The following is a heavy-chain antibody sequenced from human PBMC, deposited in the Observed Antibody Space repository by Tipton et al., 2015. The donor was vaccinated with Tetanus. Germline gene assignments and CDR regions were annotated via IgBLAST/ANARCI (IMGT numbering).Heavy chain of an antibody. Sequence: QLVQSGAEVKKPGASVKVSRKASGYTFTGYYIYWVRQAPGQGLEWRGWIDPNSRGTVYAQKFQGRVTMTRDTSISTAYMELGSRRSDDTAVYYWARERGDYIHYGMDGWGPGTAVTVS. D-gene: IGHD2-21*01. CDR2: IDPNSRGT. V-gene: IGHV1-2*02. CDR1: GYTFTGYY. J-gene: IGHJ6*02. CDR3: ARERGDYIHYGMDG.